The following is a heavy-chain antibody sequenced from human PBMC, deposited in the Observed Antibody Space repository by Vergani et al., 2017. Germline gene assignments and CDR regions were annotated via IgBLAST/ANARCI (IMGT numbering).Heavy chain of an antibody. CDR1: EFTFSNSG. Sequence: QVQLVESGGGVVQPGRSLRLSCAASEFTFSNSGMHWVRQAPGKGLEWVAVIWFDGSNKYYADSLKGRCTISRDNSKNTLYLQMNSLRAEDTAIYYCARGPYWREAGVPHFDYWGQGTLVTVSS. D-gene: IGHD6-13*01. J-gene: IGHJ4*02. V-gene: IGHV3-33*01. CDR2: IWFDGSNK. CDR3: ARGPYWREAGVPHFDY.